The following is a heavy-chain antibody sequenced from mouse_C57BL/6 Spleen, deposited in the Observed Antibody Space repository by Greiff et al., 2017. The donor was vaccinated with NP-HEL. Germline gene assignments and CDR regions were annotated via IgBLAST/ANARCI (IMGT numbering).Heavy chain of an antibody. V-gene: IGHV5-6*01. Sequence: EVQLVESGGDLVKPGGSLKLSCAASGFTFSSYGMSWVRQTPDKRLEWVATISSGGSYTYYPDSVKGRFTISRDNAKNTLYLQMSSLKSEDTAMYYCARHGHYYGSSSSYWYFDVWGTGTTVTVSS. CDR1: GFTFSSYG. CDR2: ISSGGSYT. J-gene: IGHJ1*03. CDR3: ARHGHYYGSSSSYWYFDV. D-gene: IGHD1-1*01.